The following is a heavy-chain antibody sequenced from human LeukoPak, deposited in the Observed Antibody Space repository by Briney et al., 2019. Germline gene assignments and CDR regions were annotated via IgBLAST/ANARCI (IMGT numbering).Heavy chain of an antibody. D-gene: IGHD5-18*01. J-gene: IGHJ6*02. Sequence: GGSLRLSCAASGFTFSSYGMHWVRQAPGKGLEWVAVISYDGSNKYFADSVKGRFTISRDNSKNTLYLQMNSLRAEDTAVYYCARIRKAGYSYGSYYYYGMDVWGQGTTVTVSS. CDR2: ISYDGSNK. CDR1: GFTFSSYG. V-gene: IGHV3-30*03. CDR3: ARIRKAGYSYGSYYYYGMDV.